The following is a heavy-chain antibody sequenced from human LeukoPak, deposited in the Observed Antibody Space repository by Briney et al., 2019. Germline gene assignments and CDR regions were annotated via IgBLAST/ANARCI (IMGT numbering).Heavy chain of an antibody. J-gene: IGHJ4*02. V-gene: IGHV3-7*01. CDR2: MNQDESQK. CDR3: ASFEYKYSF. CDR1: GFTFSSYA. Sequence: AGGSLRLSCAASGFTFSSYAMTWVRQAPGKGLEWAATMNQDESQKYYVDSVKGRFTISRDNAKNALFLQMNSLRGEDTTIYYCASFEYKYSFGGQGTLVTVSS. D-gene: IGHD2/OR15-2a*01.